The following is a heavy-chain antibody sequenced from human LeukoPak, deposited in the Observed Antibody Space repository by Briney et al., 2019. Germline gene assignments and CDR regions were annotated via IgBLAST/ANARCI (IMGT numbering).Heavy chain of an antibody. J-gene: IGHJ3*02. CDR3: ASGYYYDSSGYSRDAFDI. CDR2: INPNSGGT. CDR1: GYTFTGYY. D-gene: IGHD3-22*01. V-gene: IGHV1-2*02. Sequence: ASVKVSCKASGYTFTGYYMHWVRQAPGQGLEWMGWINPNSGGTNYAQKFQGRVTMTRDTSISTAYMELSRLRSDDTAVYYCASGYYYDSSGYSRDAFDIWGQGTMVTVSS.